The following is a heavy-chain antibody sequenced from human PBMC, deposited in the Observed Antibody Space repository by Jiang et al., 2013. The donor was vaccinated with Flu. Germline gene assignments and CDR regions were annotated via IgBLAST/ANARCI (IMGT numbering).Heavy chain of an antibody. V-gene: IGHV1-18*01. CDR3: ARAGGCTAGVCYPRGASDS. D-gene: IGHD2-8*02. CDR1: GYTFTNYG. J-gene: IGHJ4*02. Sequence: QSGAEVKKPGASVKVSCKTSGYTFTNYGTTWVRQAPGQGLEYMGWISGYNGATNFAQNFQGRISMTTDTSTSTVYMEMRGLRSDDTAVYYCARAGGCTAGVCYPRGASDSWGQGTLVTVSS. CDR2: ISGYNGAT.